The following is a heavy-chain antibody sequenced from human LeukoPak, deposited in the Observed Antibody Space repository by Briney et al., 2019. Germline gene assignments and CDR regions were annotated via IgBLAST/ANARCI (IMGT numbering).Heavy chain of an antibody. CDR2: ISSSGSTI. CDR1: GGSISSSSYY. Sequence: LSLTCTVSGGSISSSSYYWGWIRQAPGKGLEWVSYISSSGSTIYYADSVKGRFTISRDNAKNSLYLRMNSLRAEDTAVYYCARGSYASWGQGTLVTVSS. V-gene: IGHV3-11*04. J-gene: IGHJ4*02. D-gene: IGHD1-26*01. CDR3: ARGSYAS.